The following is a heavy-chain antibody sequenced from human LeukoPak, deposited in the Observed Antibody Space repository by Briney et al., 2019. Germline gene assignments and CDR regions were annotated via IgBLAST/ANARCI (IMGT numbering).Heavy chain of an antibody. CDR2: ISSSSNI. J-gene: IGHJ5*02. D-gene: IGHD3-16*02. V-gene: IGHV3-11*01. Sequence: GGSLRLSCAASGFTFSEQYMSWIRQAPGKGLEWVPYISSSSNIYYADSVKGRFTISRDNAKNSVYLQMNSLRAEDTAVYYCARFLSGRRWFDPWGQGTLVTVSS. CDR1: GFTFSEQY. CDR3: ARFLSGRRWFDP.